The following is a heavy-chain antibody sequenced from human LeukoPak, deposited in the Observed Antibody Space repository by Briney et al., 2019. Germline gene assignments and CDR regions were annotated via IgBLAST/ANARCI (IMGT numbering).Heavy chain of an antibody. CDR1: GGSISSSSYY. J-gene: IGHJ4*02. D-gene: IGHD3-22*01. CDR3: ARRFYYDKSGYRFDY. V-gene: IGHV4-39*01. CDR2: IYYSGNT. Sequence: SETLSLTCTASGGSISSSSYYWGWIRQPPGKGLEWIGSIYYSGNTYYNPSLKSRVTISVDTSQNQFSLKLSSVTAADTAVYYCARRFYYDKSGYRFDYWGQGTLVTVSS.